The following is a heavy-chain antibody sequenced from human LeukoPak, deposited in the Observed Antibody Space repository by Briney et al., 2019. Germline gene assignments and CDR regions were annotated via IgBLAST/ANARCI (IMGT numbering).Heavy chain of an antibody. CDR3: ARGYSSSWYGG. D-gene: IGHD6-13*01. CDR2: INHSGST. V-gene: IGHV4-34*01. J-gene: IGHJ4*02. CDR1: GGSFSGYY. Sequence: SETLSLTCAVYGGSFSGYYWSWIRQPPGKGLEWIGEINHSGSTNYNPSLKSRVTISVDTCKNQFSLKLSSVTAADTAVYYCARGYSSSWYGGWGQGTLVTVSS.